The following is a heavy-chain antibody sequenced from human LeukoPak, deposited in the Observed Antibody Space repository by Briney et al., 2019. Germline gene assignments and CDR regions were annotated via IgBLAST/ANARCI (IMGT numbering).Heavy chain of an antibody. V-gene: IGHV3-7*01. Sequence: GGSLRLSCAASGFTFSAFWMSWVRQAPGKGLEWVASIKVDGSDKYYVDSAKGRFTISRDNAKSSLFLQMSSLRVEDTAVYYCTRAGRSFDYWGQGALVTISS. CDR1: GFTFSAFW. CDR2: IKVDGSDK. CDR3: TRAGRSFDY. J-gene: IGHJ4*02.